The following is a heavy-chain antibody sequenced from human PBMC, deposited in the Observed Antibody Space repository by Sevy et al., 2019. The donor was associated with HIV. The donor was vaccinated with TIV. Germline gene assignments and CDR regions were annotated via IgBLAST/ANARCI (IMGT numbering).Heavy chain of an antibody. D-gene: IGHD2-15*01. CDR2: ISHDGSNK. V-gene: IGHV3-30*04. Sequence: LSLTCAASGFTFSSYAMHWVRQAPGKGLEWVAVISHDGSNKYYADSVKGRFTISRDNSKNTLYLQMNSLRAEDTAVYYCARDGDIVVVVGASALFDYWGQGILVTVSS. J-gene: IGHJ4*02. CDR3: ARDGDIVVVVGASALFDY. CDR1: GFTFSSYA.